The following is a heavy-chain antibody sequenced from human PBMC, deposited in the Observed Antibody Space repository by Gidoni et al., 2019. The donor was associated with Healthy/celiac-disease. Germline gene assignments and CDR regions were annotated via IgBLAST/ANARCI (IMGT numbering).Heavy chain of an antibody. CDR1: GYTFTSYA. CDR2: INAGNGNT. D-gene: IGHD1-26*01. V-gene: IGHV1-3*01. Sequence: QVQLVQSGAEVKKPGASVKVSCKASGYTFTSYAMHWVRQAPGQRLEWMGWINAGNGNTKYSQKFQGRVTITRDTSASTAYMELSSLRSEDTAVYYCARVSWLGATLDYFDYWGQGTLVTVSS. J-gene: IGHJ4*02. CDR3: ARVSWLGATLDYFDY.